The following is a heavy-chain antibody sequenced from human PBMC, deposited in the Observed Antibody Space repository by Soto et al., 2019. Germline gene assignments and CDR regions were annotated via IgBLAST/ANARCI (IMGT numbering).Heavy chain of an antibody. J-gene: IGHJ4*02. CDR2: VAGSGGTT. Sequence: EVQLLESGGGLVQPGGSLRLSCAASGFTFSSCAMSWVRQAPGKGLEWVSSVAGSGGTTYYADSVKGRFTISRDNSKNTLYLQLNSLRAEDTAVYYCVKGGYYFDTSGPTFDYWGQETLVTVSS. CDR1: GFTFSSCA. CDR3: VKGGYYFDTSGPTFDY. V-gene: IGHV3-23*01. D-gene: IGHD3-22*01.